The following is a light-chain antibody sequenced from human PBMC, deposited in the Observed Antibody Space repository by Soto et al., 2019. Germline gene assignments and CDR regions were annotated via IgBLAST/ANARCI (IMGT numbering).Light chain of an antibody. Sequence: QSVLTQPPAASGTPGQRVTISCSGSTSNIGRNDVLWYQQLPGTAPELLIYKNYHRPSGVPDRLSGSKSGTSASLAISGLRSEDEAEYHCAAWDDGLSVWVFGGGTKLTVL. CDR2: KNY. CDR1: TSNIGRND. CDR3: AAWDDGLSVWV. J-gene: IGLJ3*02. V-gene: IGLV1-47*01.